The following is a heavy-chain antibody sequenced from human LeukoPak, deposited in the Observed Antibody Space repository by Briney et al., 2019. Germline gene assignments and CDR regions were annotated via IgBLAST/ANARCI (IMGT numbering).Heavy chain of an antibody. V-gene: IGHV1-46*01. J-gene: IGHJ4*02. CDR1: GYTFTSYY. Sequence: ASVKVSCKASGYTFTSYYMHWVRQAPGQGLEWMGIINPSGGNTVYSQKFQGRVTITRDTSASTAYMELSSLRSEDTAVYYCARVSWGSGYFNWGQGTLVTVSS. CDR2: INPSGGNT. CDR3: ARVSWGSGYFN. D-gene: IGHD6-25*01.